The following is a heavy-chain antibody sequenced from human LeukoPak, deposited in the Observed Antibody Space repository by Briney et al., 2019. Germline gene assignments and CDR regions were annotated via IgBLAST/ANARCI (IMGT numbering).Heavy chain of an antibody. CDR2: IYYNGDT. CDR3: ARVLRAASWRSYDY. J-gene: IGHJ4*02. V-gene: IGHV4-61*01. CDR1: GGSVSNSLYY. D-gene: IGHD5-18*01. Sequence: PSETLSLTCTVSGGSVSNSLYYWRWIRQPRGKGLEWIGYIYYNGDTNYNPSLKSRVIISIDTSSNQFSLRLNSMTAADTAVYYCARVLRAASWRSYDYWGQGSLVTVSS.